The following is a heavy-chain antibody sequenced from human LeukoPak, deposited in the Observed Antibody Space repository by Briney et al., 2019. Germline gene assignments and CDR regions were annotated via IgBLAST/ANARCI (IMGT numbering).Heavy chain of an antibody. J-gene: IGHJ5*02. CDR3: VRGVGVSRFNYFDP. Sequence: PGGSLRLSCAASGFTFSSVGMHWVRQAPGKGLEWVAVIWYDASDRYYADSVKGRFTISRDNSKNTLFLHMNSLRDDDTAVYYCVRGVGVSRFNYFDPWGQGTLVVVSS. CDR2: IWYDASDR. V-gene: IGHV3-33*01. CDR1: GFTFSSVG. D-gene: IGHD5-24*01.